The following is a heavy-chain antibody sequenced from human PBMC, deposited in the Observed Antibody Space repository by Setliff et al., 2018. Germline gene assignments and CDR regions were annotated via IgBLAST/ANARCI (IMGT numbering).Heavy chain of an antibody. CDR2: IIPIFGTA. D-gene: IGHD3-22*01. J-gene: IGHJ3*02. V-gene: IGHV1-69*06. CDR1: GGTFSSYA. Sequence: EASVKVSCKASGGTFSSYAISWVRQAPGQGLGWMGRIIPIFGTANYAQKFQGRVTITADKSTSTAYMELSSLRSEDTAVYYCARYGVLLARYYYDSSGYSDRNAFDIWGQGTMVTVSS. CDR3: ARYGVLLARYYYDSSGYSDRNAFDI.